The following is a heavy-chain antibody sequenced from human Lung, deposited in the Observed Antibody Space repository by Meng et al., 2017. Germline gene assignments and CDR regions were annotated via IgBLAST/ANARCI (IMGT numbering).Heavy chain of an antibody. Sequence: QVQLPESAPGSGKSSLTLLLTCTVSGGSISSSNYYWSWIRQPPGKGLEWSGHIYNSGSTYYNPSLKSRITISVDTSKNQFSLKLSSVTAADTAVYYCARGQKGYFDLWGRGTLVTVSS. J-gene: IGHJ2*01. V-gene: IGHV4-30-4*01. CDR2: IYNSGST. CDR1: GGSISSSNYY. CDR3: ARGQKGYFDL.